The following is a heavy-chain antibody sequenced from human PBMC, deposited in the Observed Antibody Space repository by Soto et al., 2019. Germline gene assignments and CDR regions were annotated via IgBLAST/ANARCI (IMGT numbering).Heavy chain of an antibody. J-gene: IGHJ4*02. D-gene: IGHD5-18*01. V-gene: IGHV3-21*01. CDR1: GFTFSSYS. CDR2: ISSSSSYI. Sequence: EVQLVESGGGLVKPGGSLRLSCAASGFTFSSYSMNWVGQAPGKGLEWVSSISSSSSYIYYADSVKGRFTISRDNAKNSLYLQMNSLRAEDTAVYYCARDQWNTAMVYYFDYWGQGTLVTVSS. CDR3: ARDQWNTAMVYYFDY.